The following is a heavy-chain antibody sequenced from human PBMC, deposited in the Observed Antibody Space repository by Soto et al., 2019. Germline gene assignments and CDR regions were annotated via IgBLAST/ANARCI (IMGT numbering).Heavy chain of an antibody. CDR2: ISYDGSNK. Sequence: PGGSLRLSCAASGFTFSSYAMHWVRQAPGKGLEWVAVISYDGSNKYYADSVKGRFTISRDNSKNTLYLQMNSLRAEDTAVYYCARGGPDMSSGYYYPFDYWGQGTLVTVSS. J-gene: IGHJ4*02. D-gene: IGHD3-22*01. V-gene: IGHV3-30-3*01. CDR3: ARGGPDMSSGYYYPFDY. CDR1: GFTFSSYA.